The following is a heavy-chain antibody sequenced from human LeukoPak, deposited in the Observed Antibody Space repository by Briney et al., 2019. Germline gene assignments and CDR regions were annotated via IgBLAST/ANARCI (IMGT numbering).Heavy chain of an antibody. Sequence: PSETLSLTCTVSGGSVSSGSYYWSWIRQLPGKGLEWIGYIYYSGSTNYNPSLKSRVTISVDTSKNQFSLKLSSVTAADTAVYYCATEVGDYVDYWGQGTLVTVSS. CDR3: ATEVGDYVDY. CDR2: IYYSGST. V-gene: IGHV4-61*01. J-gene: IGHJ4*02. D-gene: IGHD1-26*01. CDR1: GGSVSSGSYY.